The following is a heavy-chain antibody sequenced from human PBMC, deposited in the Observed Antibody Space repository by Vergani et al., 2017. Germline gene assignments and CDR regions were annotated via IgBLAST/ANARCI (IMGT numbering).Heavy chain of an antibody. V-gene: IGHV7-4-1*02. CDR2: INTNTGDP. CDR3: ARESGGVDY. CDR1: GYTFTRYA. Sequence: QVQLVQSGSELKKPGASVKLSCQASGYTFTRYALSWVRQAPGQGLEWLGWINTNTGDPTYAQAFRGRFVFSLDTSVSTAFLQISSLKAEDTAVYYCARESGGVDYWGQGTLVTVSS. J-gene: IGHJ4*02. D-gene: IGHD6-25*01.